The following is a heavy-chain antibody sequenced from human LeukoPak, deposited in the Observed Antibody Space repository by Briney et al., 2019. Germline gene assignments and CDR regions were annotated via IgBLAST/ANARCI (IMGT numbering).Heavy chain of an antibody. CDR2: ISSSSSYI. V-gene: IGHV3-21*01. CDR3: ARDPQYDSTPDY. D-gene: IGHD3-22*01. Sequence: GGSLRLSCAASGFTLSSYSMNWVRQAPGKGLEWVSSISSSSSYIYYADSVKGRFTISRDNAKNSLYLQMNSLRAEDTAVYYCARDPQYDSTPDYWGQGTLVTVSS. CDR1: GFTLSSYS. J-gene: IGHJ4*02.